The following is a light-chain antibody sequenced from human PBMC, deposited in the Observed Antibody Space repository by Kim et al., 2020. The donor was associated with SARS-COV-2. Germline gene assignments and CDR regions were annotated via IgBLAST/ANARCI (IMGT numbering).Light chain of an antibody. CDR3: QTWDINTGV. Sequence: VSPGQTATITCSGENLGNRYISWYQQRAGQAPVLVISQDDRRPSGIPERFSGSNSGNTATLTISGTQAVDEADYYCQTWDINTGVFGGGTQLTVL. V-gene: IGLV3-1*01. J-gene: IGLJ2*01. CDR1: NLGNRY. CDR2: QDD.